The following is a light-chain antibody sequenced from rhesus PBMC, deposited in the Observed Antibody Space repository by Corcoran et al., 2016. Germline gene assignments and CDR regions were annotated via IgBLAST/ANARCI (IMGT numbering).Light chain of an antibody. Sequence: DIQMTQSPSSLSASVGDTVTITCRASQDINSYLNWFQQKPGKAPNLLIYDATSLQSGVPSRFSGSGSGTEFTLTISSLQPEDFATYFCLHHNNYPWTFGQGTKVEIK. CDR2: DAT. V-gene: IGKV1-28*01. J-gene: IGKJ1*01. CDR1: QDINSY. CDR3: LHHNNYPWT.